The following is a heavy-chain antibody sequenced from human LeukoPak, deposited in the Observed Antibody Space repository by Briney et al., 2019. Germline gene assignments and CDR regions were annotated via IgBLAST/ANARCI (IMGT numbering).Heavy chain of an antibody. CDR1: GFTFTNYA. CDR2: IRYDGSNK. D-gene: IGHD5-24*01. V-gene: IGHV3-30*02. CDR3: AKDGLQG. Sequence: GGSLRLSCAASGFTFTNYAMNWVRQAPGKGLEWVAFIRYDGSNKYYADSVKGRFTISRDNSKNTLYLQMNSLRAEDTAVYYCAKDGLQGWGQGTMVTVSS. J-gene: IGHJ3*01.